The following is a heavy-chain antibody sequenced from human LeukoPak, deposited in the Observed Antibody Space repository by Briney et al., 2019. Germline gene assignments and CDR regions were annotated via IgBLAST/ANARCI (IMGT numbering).Heavy chain of an antibody. J-gene: IGHJ6*04. CDR2: IYYSGST. CDR3: ARSPIVPAAIDGMDV. Sequence: SETLSLTCTVSGGSLSSGGYYWSWIRQHPGKGLEWIRYIYYSGSTYYNPSLKRRVTISVDTSKNQFSLKLSSVTAADTAVYYCARSPIVPAAIDGMDVWGKGTTVTVSS. V-gene: IGHV4-31*03. CDR1: GGSLSSGGYY. D-gene: IGHD2-2*01.